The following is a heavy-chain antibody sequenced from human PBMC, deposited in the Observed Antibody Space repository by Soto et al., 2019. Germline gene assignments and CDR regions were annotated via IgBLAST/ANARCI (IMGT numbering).Heavy chain of an antibody. CDR2: IHYSGST. J-gene: IGHJ4*02. CDR1: GGSISSYY. D-gene: IGHD3-16*01. Sequence: QVQLQESGPGLVKPSETLSLTCTVSGGSISSYYWSWIRQPPGKGQEWIGYIHYSGSTNYNPSLKSRVNISVDTSKNPSSLKLSSVTAQDTAVYYCVRGPQGLAYWGQGTLVTVSS. V-gene: IGHV4-59*01. CDR3: VRGPQGLAY.